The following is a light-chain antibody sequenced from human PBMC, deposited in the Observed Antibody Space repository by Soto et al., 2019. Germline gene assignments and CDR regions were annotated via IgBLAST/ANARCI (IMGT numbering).Light chain of an antibody. J-gene: IGKJ1*01. CDR3: QQYGSSGT. CDR2: GAS. V-gene: IGKV3-20*01. Sequence: DILLTQSPGTLSLSPGERATLSCRASQSVSNNYLAWYQQKPGQAPRLLIYGASNRATGIPDRFSGSGSGTDFTPTISRLEPEDFAVYYCQQYGSSGTFGQGTKVDIK. CDR1: QSVSNNY.